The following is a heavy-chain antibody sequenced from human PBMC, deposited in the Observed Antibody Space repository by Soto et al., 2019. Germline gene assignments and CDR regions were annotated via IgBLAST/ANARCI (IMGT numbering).Heavy chain of an antibody. V-gene: IGHV3-23*01. CDR3: AKGPYSSGGYWFDP. D-gene: IGHD6-19*01. CDR2: ISGSGDNT. CDR1: GFTFSDYA. J-gene: IGHJ5*02. Sequence: EVQLLESGGGLVQPGGSLRISCAAAGFTFSDYAMKWVRQAPGRGLEWGSFISGSGDNTNYADSVRGRFTISRDNSKNTLYLQMNSVRAEDTAVYYCAKGPYSSGGYWFDPWGQGTLVIVSS.